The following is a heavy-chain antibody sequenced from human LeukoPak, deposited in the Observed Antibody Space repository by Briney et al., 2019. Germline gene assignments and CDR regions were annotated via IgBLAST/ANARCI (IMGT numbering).Heavy chain of an antibody. CDR1: GGSISSGGYY. J-gene: IGHJ4*02. D-gene: IGHD3-22*01. V-gene: IGHV4-30-4*01. CDR3: ARELKTYDSSGYYYFDY. Sequence: SQTLSLTCTVSGGSISSGGYYWSWIRQPPGKGLEWIGYIYYSGSTYYNPSLKSRVTISVDTSKNQFSLKLSSVTAADTAVYYCARELKTYDSSGYYYFDYWGQGTLVTVSS. CDR2: IYYSGST.